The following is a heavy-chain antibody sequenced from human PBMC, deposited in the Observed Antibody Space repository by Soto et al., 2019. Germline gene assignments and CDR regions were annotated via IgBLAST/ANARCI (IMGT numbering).Heavy chain of an antibody. V-gene: IGHV1-3*01. D-gene: IGHD3-10*01. CDR1: GYTFTTYP. J-gene: IGHJ3*02. CDR3: AIGLTMVRGLILDAFDM. Sequence: QVKLVQSGAEVKKPGASVKVSCKTSGYTFTTYPMHWVRQAPGQRLEWMGWINAGNGNTKYSQKFQGRVTITRDTSESTAYMELSSLRSEDTAVYYCAIGLTMVRGLILDAFDMCGQGTMVTVSS. CDR2: INAGNGNT.